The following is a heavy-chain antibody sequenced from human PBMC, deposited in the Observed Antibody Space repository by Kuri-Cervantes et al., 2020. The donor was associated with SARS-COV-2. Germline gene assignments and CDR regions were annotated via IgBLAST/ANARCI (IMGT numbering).Heavy chain of an antibody. CDR1: GFTFSNYG. D-gene: IGHD2-15*01. J-gene: IGHJ2*01. V-gene: IGHV3-30*03. CDR2: MSYDGGNE. CDR3: ARDGGKGHGPGLYYWYFNL. Sequence: GESLKISCAASGFTFSNYGIHWVRQAPGKGLEWVAAMSYDGGNEYYADSVKGRFTISRDNSKNTLYLQMNSLRPEDTAVYYCARDGGKGHGPGLYYWYFNLWGRGTLVTVSS.